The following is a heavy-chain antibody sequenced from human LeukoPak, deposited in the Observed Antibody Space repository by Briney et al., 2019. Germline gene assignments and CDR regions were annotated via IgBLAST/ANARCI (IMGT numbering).Heavy chain of an antibody. CDR2: INHSGST. Sequence: PSDTLSLTCAVYGGSFSGYYWSWIRQPPGKGLEWIGEINHSGSTNYNPSLKSRVTITVDTSKNQFSLKLSSVTAADTAVYYCARLSGYDAFDIWGQGTMVTVSS. V-gene: IGHV4-34*01. CDR3: ARLSGYDAFDI. D-gene: IGHD5-12*01. CDR1: GGSFSGYY. J-gene: IGHJ3*02.